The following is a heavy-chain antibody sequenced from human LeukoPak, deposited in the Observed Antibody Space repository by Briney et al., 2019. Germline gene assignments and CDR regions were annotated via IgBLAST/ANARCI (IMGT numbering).Heavy chain of an antibody. V-gene: IGHV1-2*06. CDR3: ARDKGYSYGYTYQNAFDI. CDR1: GYTFTGYY. Sequence: ASVTVSCKASGYTFTGYYMHWVRQAPGQGLEWMGRINPNSGGTNYAQKFQGRVTMTRDTSISTAYMELSRLRSDDTAVYYCARDKGYSYGYTYQNAFDIWGQGTMVTVSS. CDR2: INPNSGGT. J-gene: IGHJ3*02. D-gene: IGHD5-18*01.